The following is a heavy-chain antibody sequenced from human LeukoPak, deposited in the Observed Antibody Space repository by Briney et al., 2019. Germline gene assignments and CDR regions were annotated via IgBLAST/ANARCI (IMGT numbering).Heavy chain of an antibody. J-gene: IGHJ4*02. D-gene: IGHD6-13*01. CDR3: ARATKAAERALVNFDY. CDR1: GYTFTGYY. CDR2: INPNSGGT. V-gene: IGHV1-2*02. Sequence: ASVTVSCKASGYTFTGYYMHWVRQAPGQGLEWMGWINPNSGGTNYAQKFQGRVTMTRDTSISTAYMELSRLRSDDTAVYYCARATKAAERALVNFDYWGQGTLVTVSS.